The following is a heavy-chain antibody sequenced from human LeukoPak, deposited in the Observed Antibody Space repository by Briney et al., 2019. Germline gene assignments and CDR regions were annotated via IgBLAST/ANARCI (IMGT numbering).Heavy chain of an antibody. D-gene: IGHD4-17*01. CDR1: GYTLTELS. J-gene: IGHJ4*02. CDR3: ARDDGDYDPFDY. V-gene: IGHV1-24*01. CDR2: FDPEDGET. Sequence: ASVKVSCKVSGYTLTELSMHWVRQAPGKGLEWMGGFDPEDGETIYAQKFQGRVTMTEDTSTDTAYMELSSLRSDDTAVYYCARDDGDYDPFDYWGQGTLVTVSS.